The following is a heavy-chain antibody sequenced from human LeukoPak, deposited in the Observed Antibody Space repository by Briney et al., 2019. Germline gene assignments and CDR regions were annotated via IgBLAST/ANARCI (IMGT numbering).Heavy chain of an antibody. V-gene: IGHV4-34*01. Sequence: PSETLSLTCAVYGGSFSGYYWSWIRQPPGKGLEWIGEVNHSGSTNYNPSLKSRVTISVDTSKNQFSLKLSSVTAADTAVYYCARAALWFGELLFPGIYFDYWGQGTLVTVSS. CDR3: ARAALWFGELLFPGIYFDY. D-gene: IGHD3-10*01. CDR1: GGSFSGYY. J-gene: IGHJ4*02. CDR2: VNHSGST.